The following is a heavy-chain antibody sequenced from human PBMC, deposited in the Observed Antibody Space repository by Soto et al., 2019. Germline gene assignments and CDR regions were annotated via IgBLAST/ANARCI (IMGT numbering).Heavy chain of an antibody. CDR1: DYTFPTYS. V-gene: IGHV3-48*02. CDR3: ARLYYDYV. Sequence: GGSLRLSCEASDYTFPTYSMNWVRQAPGQGLEWVAYISYDSETTSYADSVKGRLTISRDDAKNSLFLQMDNLRDEGSAVYFCARLYYDYVWGQGTTVTVSS. D-gene: IGHD3-16*01. CDR2: ISYDSETT. J-gene: IGHJ6*02.